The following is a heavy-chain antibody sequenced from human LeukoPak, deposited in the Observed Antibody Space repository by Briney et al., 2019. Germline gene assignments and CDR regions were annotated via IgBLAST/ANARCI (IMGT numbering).Heavy chain of an antibody. CDR3: AREVSQYQLQNWFDP. CDR2: INPNSGGT. D-gene: IGHD2-2*01. V-gene: IGHV1-2*02. Sequence: GASAKVSCKASGYTFTGYYMHWVRQAPGQGLEWMGWINPNSGGTNYAQKFQGRVTMTRDTSISTAYMELSRLRSDDTAVYYCAREVSQYQLQNWFDPWGQGTLVTVSS. J-gene: IGHJ5*02. CDR1: GYTFTGYY.